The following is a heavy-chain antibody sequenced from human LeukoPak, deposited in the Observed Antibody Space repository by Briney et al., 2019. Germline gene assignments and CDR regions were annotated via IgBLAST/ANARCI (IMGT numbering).Heavy chain of an antibody. CDR1: GGSFSGYY. Sequence: PSETLSLTCAVYGGSFSGYYWSWIRQPPGKGLEWIGEINHSGSTNYNPSLKSRVTISVGTSKNQFSLKLSSVTAADTAVYYCAESPGYCSGGSCYHDYWGQGTLVTVSS. CDR2: INHSGST. J-gene: IGHJ4*02. V-gene: IGHV4-34*01. CDR3: AESPGYCSGGSCYHDY. D-gene: IGHD2-15*01.